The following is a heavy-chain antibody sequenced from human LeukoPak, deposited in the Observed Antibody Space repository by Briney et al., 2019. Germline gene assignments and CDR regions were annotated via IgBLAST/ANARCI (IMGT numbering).Heavy chain of an antibody. V-gene: IGHV3-30*03. CDR3: ASLVGAIPFDY. CDR1: GFTFSSYG. Sequence: PGGSLRLSCAASGFTFSSYGMHWVRQAPGKGLEWVAVISYDGSNKYYADSVKGRFTISRDNSKSTLYLQMNSLRAEDTAVYYCASLVGAIPFDYWGQGTLVTVSS. J-gene: IGHJ4*02. CDR2: ISYDGSNK. D-gene: IGHD1-26*01.